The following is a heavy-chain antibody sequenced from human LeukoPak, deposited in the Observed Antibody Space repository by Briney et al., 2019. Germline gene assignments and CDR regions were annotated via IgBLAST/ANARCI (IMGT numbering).Heavy chain of an antibody. Sequence: GGSLRLSCAASGFTVSSNYMSWVRKAPGKGLERVSVIYSGGSTYYADSVKGRFTISRDNSKNTLYLQMNRLRGEDTAVYYCARAHYDILADYYKGAFDIWGQGTMVTVSS. CDR3: ARAHYDILADYYKGAFDI. CDR2: IYSGGST. J-gene: IGHJ3*02. V-gene: IGHV3-66*01. CDR1: GFTVSSNY. D-gene: IGHD3-9*01.